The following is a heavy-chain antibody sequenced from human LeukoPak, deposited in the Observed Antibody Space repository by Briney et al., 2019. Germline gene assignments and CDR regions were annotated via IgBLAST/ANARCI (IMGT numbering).Heavy chain of an antibody. CDR1: GVSISTSNSY. V-gene: IGHV4-39*07. J-gene: IGHJ4*02. D-gene: IGHD6-13*01. CDR3: ARWAAAGLAPFDY. Sequence: MTSETLSLTCTVSGVSISTSNSYWGWIRQPPGKGLEWIGSMYYTGNTYYNASLKSRVTISIDTSKNQISLRLSSVTAADTAVYYCARWAAAGLAPFDYWGQGTLVTVSS. CDR2: MYYTGNT.